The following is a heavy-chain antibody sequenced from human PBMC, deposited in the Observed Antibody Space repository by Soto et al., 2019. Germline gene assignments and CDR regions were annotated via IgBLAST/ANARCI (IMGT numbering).Heavy chain of an antibody. CDR1: GYAFIDYY. CDR2: INPNSAGT. D-gene: IGHD3-3*01. J-gene: IGHJ6*02. V-gene: IGHV1-2*02. Sequence: QVQLVQSGAEVRKPGASVRVSCQASGYAFIDYYIHWVRQAPGEGLEWMGWINPNSAGTDYAQKFQGRVTMTRDTSITTAYMELRRPRSNYTAVYYCARDLEWKSSGGMDVWGQGTTVTVSS. CDR3: ARDLEWKSSGGMDV.